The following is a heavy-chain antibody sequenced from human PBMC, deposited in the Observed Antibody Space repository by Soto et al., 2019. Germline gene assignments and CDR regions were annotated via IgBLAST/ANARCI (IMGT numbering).Heavy chain of an antibody. D-gene: IGHD3-3*01. J-gene: IGHJ5*02. CDR2: IYHNGST. V-gene: IGHV4-4*02. Sequence: QVQLQESGPGLAKPSGTLSLTCAVSGGSITSSNWWSWVRQSPRKGLEWVGEIYHNGSTNYNPTLKSRITISVDKSKNKFSLKLRSVTAADTAVYYCARARGAIWGVVIRNWFDPWGQGTLVTVSS. CDR1: GGSITSSNW. CDR3: ARARGAIWGVVIRNWFDP.